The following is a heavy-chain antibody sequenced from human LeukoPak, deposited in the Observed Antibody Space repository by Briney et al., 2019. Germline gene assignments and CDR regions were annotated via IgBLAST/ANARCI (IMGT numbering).Heavy chain of an antibody. CDR1: GFMFYNFG. CDR3: AKGSSGYFADL. CDR2: ISTDGGGT. Sequence: GGFLRLFCEGSGFMFYNFGLMWGGPAPGEGLGWVSAISTDGGGTQYADFVEGRFTISRDNSKNTLFLQMSSLRAEDTALYHCAKGSSGYFADLWGQGTLVTVSS. J-gene: IGHJ5*02. V-gene: IGHV3-23*01. D-gene: IGHD3-22*01.